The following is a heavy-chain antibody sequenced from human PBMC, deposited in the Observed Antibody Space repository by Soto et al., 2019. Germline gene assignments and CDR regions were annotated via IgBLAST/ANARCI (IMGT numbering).Heavy chain of an antibody. Sequence: QVQLQESGPGLVKPSQTLSLTCTVSGGSISSGGYYWSWIRQHPGKGLEWIGYIYYSGSTYYNPSLRSRVTISVDTSKNQFSLKLSSVTAADTAVYYCARAFTMVRGVIPDAFDIWGQGTMVTVSS. CDR2: IYYSGST. CDR3: ARAFTMVRGVIPDAFDI. V-gene: IGHV4-31*03. J-gene: IGHJ3*02. CDR1: GGSISSGGYY. D-gene: IGHD3-10*01.